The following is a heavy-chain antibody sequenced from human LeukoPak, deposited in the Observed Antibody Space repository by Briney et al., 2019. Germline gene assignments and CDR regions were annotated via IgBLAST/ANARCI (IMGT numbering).Heavy chain of an antibody. V-gene: IGHV3-48*01. J-gene: IGHJ4*02. CDR1: GFTFSTYS. CDR2: ISTTSSTI. CDR3: SRVGPFDY. Sequence: GGSLRLSCAASGFTFSTYSMNWVRQAPGKGLEWVSFISTTSSTIYYADSVKGRFSISRDNAKNSLYLQMISLRAEDTAIYYCSRVGPFDYWGQGTLVIVSS.